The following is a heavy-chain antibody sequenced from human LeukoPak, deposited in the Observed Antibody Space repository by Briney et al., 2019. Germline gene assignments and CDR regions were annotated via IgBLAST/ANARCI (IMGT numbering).Heavy chain of an antibody. D-gene: IGHD6-13*01. CDR1: GYTFTSYD. CDR2: MNPNSGNT. J-gene: IGHJ3*02. V-gene: IGHV1-8*01. CDR3: ARVLYSSSWYGRESWAFDI. Sequence: ASVKVSCKASGYTFTSYDINWVRQATGQGLEWMGWMNPNSGNTGYAQKFQGRVTMTMNTSISTAYMERSSLRSEDTAVYYLARVLYSSSWYGRESWAFDIWGQRTMVTVSS.